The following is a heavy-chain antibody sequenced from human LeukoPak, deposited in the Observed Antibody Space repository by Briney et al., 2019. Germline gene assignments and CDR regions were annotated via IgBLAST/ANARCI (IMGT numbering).Heavy chain of an antibody. Sequence: GASVKVSCKASGGSFTTYPINWVRQAPGQGLEWMGGIIPVFGTANYAQKFQGRVTMTRNTSISTAYMELSSLRSEDTAVYYCARVPPGYSSLGKYNWFDPWGQGTLVTVSS. V-gene: IGHV1-69*05. CDR1: GGSFTTYP. J-gene: IGHJ5*02. CDR3: ARVPPGYSSLGKYNWFDP. D-gene: IGHD6-19*01. CDR2: IIPVFGTA.